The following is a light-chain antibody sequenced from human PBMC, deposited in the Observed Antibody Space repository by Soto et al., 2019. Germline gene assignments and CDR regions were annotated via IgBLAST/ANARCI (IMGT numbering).Light chain of an antibody. CDR2: AAS. CDR1: QDISNY. CDR3: QKYNSAPNT. V-gene: IGKV1-27*01. Sequence: DIQMTQSPSSLSASVGDRVTITCRASQDISNYLAWYQQKPGKVPKVLIYAASTLQTGVQSRFSGSGFGTVFTLTINSLQPEDVATYYGQKYNSAPNTFGRGTRLEIK. J-gene: IGKJ2*01.